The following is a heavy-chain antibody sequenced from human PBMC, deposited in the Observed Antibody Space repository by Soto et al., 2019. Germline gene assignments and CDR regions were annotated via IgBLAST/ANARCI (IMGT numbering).Heavy chain of an antibody. V-gene: IGHV4-59*01. Sequence: PSENLSLTCTVSGGSIISYYCSWMRQPPGEVLEWIGYVYYGGSTNYNPSLKSRVTISVDTGKEHVSLNLSSMTAADTAVYYCARGVDSSSPNWFDPWGQATLVTVS. CDR1: GGSIISYY. CDR3: ARGVDSSSPNWFDP. D-gene: IGHD6-6*01. CDR2: VYYGGST. J-gene: IGHJ5*02.